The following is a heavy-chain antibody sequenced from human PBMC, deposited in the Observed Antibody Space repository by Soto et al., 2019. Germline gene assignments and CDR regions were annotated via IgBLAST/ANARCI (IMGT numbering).Heavy chain of an antibody. CDR2: INPNSGGT. CDR1: GYTFTGYY. J-gene: IGHJ6*02. V-gene: IGHV1-2*02. Sequence: ASVKVSCKASGYTFTGYYMHWVRQASGQGPEWMGWINPNSGGTNYAQKFQGRVTMTRDTSISTAYMELSRLKSDDTVMYYCARDQKGSYYDFWSGSRGMDVWGQGTTVTVSS. CDR3: ARDQKGSYYDFWSGSRGMDV. D-gene: IGHD3-3*01.